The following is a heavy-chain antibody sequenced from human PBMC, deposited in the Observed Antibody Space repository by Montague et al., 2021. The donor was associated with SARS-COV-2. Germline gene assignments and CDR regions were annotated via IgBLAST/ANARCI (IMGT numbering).Heavy chain of an antibody. V-gene: IGHV4-61*02. Sequence: TLSLTCTVSGPSTSTGIYYWSWIRQPAGKGLEWIGRIRTTGHTDYNSSLESRVFMSVDTSTNQFSLSLTSVTAADTAVYFCARFGSGTLEFDLWGQGTLVTVSS. J-gene: IGHJ4*02. CDR2: IRTTGHT. CDR3: ARFGSGTLEFDL. CDR1: GPSTSTGIYY. D-gene: IGHD1-26*01.